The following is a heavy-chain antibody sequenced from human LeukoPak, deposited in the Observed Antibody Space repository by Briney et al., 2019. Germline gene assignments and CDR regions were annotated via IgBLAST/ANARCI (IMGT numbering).Heavy chain of an antibody. D-gene: IGHD3-22*01. CDR2: INTDGSST. Sequence: GGSLRLSCAASGFTFSNYWMHWVRQAPGKGLVWLSRINTDGSSTNYADSVKGRFTISRDNAKNTLYLQMNSLRAEDTAVYYCARGNSGYPYYYYYMDVWGKGTTVTVSS. J-gene: IGHJ6*03. CDR1: GFTFSNYW. CDR3: ARGNSGYPYYYYYMDV. V-gene: IGHV3-74*01.